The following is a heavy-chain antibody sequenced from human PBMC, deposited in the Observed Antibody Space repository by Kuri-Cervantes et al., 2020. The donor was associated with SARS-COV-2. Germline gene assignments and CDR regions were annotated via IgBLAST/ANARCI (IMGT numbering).Heavy chain of an antibody. V-gene: IGHV4-4*07. CDR1: EGSMRAHY. Sequence: SETLSLTCSVSEGSMRAHYYSWIRQTAAMGLEWIGRVYISGSTNYNPSLKGRVTMSVDTSKSQFSLELTSVTAADTAVYYCARSRIAVADWYFDLWGRGTLVTVSS. D-gene: IGHD6-19*01. CDR2: VYISGST. J-gene: IGHJ2*01. CDR3: ARSRIAVADWYFDL.